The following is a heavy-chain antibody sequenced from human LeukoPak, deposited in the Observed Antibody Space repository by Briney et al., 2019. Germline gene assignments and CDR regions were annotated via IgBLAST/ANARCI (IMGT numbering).Heavy chain of an antibody. CDR2: ISSSSSYT. CDR3: ATGIYYYYGMDV. CDR1: GCTFSDYY. V-gene: IGHV3-11*06. D-gene: IGHD1-1*01. Sequence: PGGSLRLSCAASGCTFSDYYMSWIRQAPGKGLEWVSYISSSSSYTNYADSVKGRFTISRDNAKNSLYLQMNSLRAEDTAVYYCATGIYYYYGMDVWGKGTTVTVSS. J-gene: IGHJ6*04.